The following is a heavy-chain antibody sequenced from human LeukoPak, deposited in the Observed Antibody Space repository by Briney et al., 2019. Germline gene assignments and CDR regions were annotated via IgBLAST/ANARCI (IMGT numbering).Heavy chain of an antibody. CDR3: AKDSRGGWSGYFDY. CDR2: IWHDGSAE. CDR1: GFSFTSSG. D-gene: IGHD6-19*01. Sequence: WGSLRLSCVASGFSFTSSGMYWVRQAPGKGLEWVAVIWHDGSAEFYADSVKGRFSISRDNSRSMVYLQMDSLRDDDTAVYFCAKDSRGGWSGYFDYWGQGTLVTVSS. V-gene: IGHV3-33*06. J-gene: IGHJ4*02.